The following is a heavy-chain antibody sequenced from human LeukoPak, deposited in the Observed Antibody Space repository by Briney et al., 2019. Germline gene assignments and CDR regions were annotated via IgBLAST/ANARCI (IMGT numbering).Heavy chain of an antibody. Sequence: GSSVKVSCKASGGTFSSYATSWVRQAPGQGLEWMGRIIPILGIANYAQKFQGRVTITADKSTSTAYMELSSLRSEDTAVYYCARDPRHLTVTTVELWDYWGQGTLVTVSS. CDR1: GGTFSSYA. J-gene: IGHJ4*02. CDR3: ARDPRHLTVTTVELWDY. D-gene: IGHD4-17*01. CDR2: IIPILGIA. V-gene: IGHV1-69*04.